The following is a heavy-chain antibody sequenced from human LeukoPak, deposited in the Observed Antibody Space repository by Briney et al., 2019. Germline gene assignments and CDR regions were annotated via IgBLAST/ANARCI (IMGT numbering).Heavy chain of an antibody. V-gene: IGHV4-30-2*01. D-gene: IGHD3-22*01. Sequence: PSETLSLTCAVSGGSISSGGYSWSWIRQPPGKGLEWIGYIYHSGSTYYNPSLKSRATISVDRSKNQFSLKLSSVTAADTAVYYCARGRDSSGYPIPFFDYWGQGTLVTVSS. CDR3: ARGRDSSGYPIPFFDY. CDR2: IYHSGST. J-gene: IGHJ4*02. CDR1: GGSISSGGYS.